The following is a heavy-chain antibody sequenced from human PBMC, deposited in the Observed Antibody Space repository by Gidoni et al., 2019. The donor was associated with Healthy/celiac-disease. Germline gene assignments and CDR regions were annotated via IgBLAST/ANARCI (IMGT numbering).Heavy chain of an antibody. Sequence: QVQLVQSGAEVKKPGSSVKVSCQASGVPFSSYAIRWVRQAPGQGLEWMGGFIPICGTANDEQKFQGRVTITADESTSTAYMELSSLRSEDTAVYYCARFMSYYDSSGYQEYFQHWGQGTLVTVSS. CDR3: ARFMSYYDSSGYQEYFQH. CDR2: FIPICGTA. J-gene: IGHJ1*01. CDR1: GVPFSSYA. V-gene: IGHV1-69*01. D-gene: IGHD3-22*01.